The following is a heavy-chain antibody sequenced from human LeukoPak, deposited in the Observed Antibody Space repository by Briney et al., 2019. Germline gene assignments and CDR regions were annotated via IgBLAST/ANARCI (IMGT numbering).Heavy chain of an antibody. J-gene: IGHJ6*02. CDR2: IYYSGST. D-gene: IGHD6-19*01. Sequence: SETLSLTCTVSGGSISSGGYYWRWIRQHPGKGLEWIGYIYYSGSTYYNPSLKSRVTISVDTSKNQFSLKLSSVTAADTAVYYCARGRSSGWYKDYYYYYGMDVWGQGTTVTVSS. CDR1: GGSISSGGYY. V-gene: IGHV4-31*03. CDR3: ARGRSSGWYKDYYYYYGMDV.